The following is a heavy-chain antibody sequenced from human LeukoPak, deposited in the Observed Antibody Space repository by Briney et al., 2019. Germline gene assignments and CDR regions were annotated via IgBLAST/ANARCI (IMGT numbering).Heavy chain of an antibody. CDR1: GFTFDDYA. CDR2: ISWNSGSI. V-gene: IGHV3-9*03. D-gene: IGHD6-6*01. J-gene: IGHJ4*02. CDR3: VKGQEYTFSPYYFNY. Sequence: SGGSLRLSCAASGFTFDDYAMHWVRQAPGKGLEWDSGISWNSGSIGYADSVKGRFTISRDNAKNSLYLQMNSLRAEDMALYYCVKGQEYTFSPYYFNYWGQGTLVTVSS.